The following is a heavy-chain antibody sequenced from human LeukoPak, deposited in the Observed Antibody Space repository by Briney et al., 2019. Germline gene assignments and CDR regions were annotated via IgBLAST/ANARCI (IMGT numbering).Heavy chain of an antibody. CDR3: ARHSGPGSYNWFGP. J-gene: IGHJ5*02. CDR1: GFTVSSNY. V-gene: IGHV3-53*01. D-gene: IGHD3-10*01. CDR2: IYSGGST. Sequence: GGSLGLSCAASGFTVSSNYMSWVRQAPGKGLEWVSVIYSGGSTYYADSVKGRFTISRDTSKNTLYLQMNSLRAEDTAVYYCARHSGPGSYNWFGPWGQGTLVTVSS.